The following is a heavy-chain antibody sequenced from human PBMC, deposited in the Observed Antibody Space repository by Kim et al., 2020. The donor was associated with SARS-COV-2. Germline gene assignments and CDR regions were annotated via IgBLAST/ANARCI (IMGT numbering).Heavy chain of an antibody. CDR2: INPSGGST. D-gene: IGHD2-21*02. J-gene: IGHJ3*02. CDR1: GYTFTSYY. V-gene: IGHV1-46*01. Sequence: ASVTVSCKASGYTFTSYYMHWVRQAPGQGLEWMGIINPSGGSTSYAQKFQGRVTMTRDTSTSTVYMELSSLRSEDTAVYYCARDKRALVVTAIPGAFDIWGQGTMVPVSS. CDR3: ARDKRALVVTAIPGAFDI.